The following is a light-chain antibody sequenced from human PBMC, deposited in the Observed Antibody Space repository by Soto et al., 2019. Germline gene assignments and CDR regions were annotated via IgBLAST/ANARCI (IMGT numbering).Light chain of an antibody. J-gene: IGLJ1*01. Sequence: QSALTQPASVSGSPGQSITISCTGTSSDVGGYNYVSWYQQYPGKAPRLIIYEVSRRPSGISNRFSGSKSGNTASLTISGLQAEDEADYYCTSYTSSSPYVFGTGTKLTVL. CDR2: EVS. CDR1: SSDVGGYNY. V-gene: IGLV2-14*01. CDR3: TSYTSSSPYV.